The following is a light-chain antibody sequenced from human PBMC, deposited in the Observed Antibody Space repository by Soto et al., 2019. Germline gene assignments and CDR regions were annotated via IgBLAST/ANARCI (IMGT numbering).Light chain of an antibody. CDR3: QQYYSYPRT. CDR1: QGISSY. V-gene: IGKV1-8*01. Sequence: AIRMTQSPSSLSASTGHRVTITCRASQGISSYLAWYQQTPGKAPKLLIYAASTLQSGVPSRFSGSGSGTDFTLTISCLQSEDFATYYCQQYYSYPRTFGQGTRLEIK. J-gene: IGKJ5*01. CDR2: AAS.